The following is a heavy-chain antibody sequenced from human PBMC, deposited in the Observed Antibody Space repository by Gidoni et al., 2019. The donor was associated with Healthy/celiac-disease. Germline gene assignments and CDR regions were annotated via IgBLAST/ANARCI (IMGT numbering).Heavy chain of an antibody. J-gene: IGHJ4*02. Sequence: QVQLVQSGAEVKKPGASVKVSCKASGYTFTSYAMHWVRQAPGQRLEWMGWINAGNGNTKYSQKFQGRVTITRDTSASTAYMELSSLRSEDTAVYYCARVLADYDFWSGYYQYYFDYWGQGTLVTVSS. CDR1: GYTFTSYA. D-gene: IGHD3-3*01. CDR3: ARVLADYDFWSGYYQYYFDY. CDR2: INAGNGNT. V-gene: IGHV1-3*01.